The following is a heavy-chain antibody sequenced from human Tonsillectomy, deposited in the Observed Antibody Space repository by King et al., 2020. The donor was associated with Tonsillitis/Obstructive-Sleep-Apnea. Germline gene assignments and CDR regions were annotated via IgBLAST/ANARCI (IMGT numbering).Heavy chain of an antibody. V-gene: IGHV3-66*01. D-gene: IGHD3-10*01. CDR2: IYSSGST. CDR1: GFTVSSNY. Sequence: VQLVESGGGLVQRGGSLRLSCAASGFTVSSNYMSWVRQAPGKGLEWGSVIYSSGSTYYADSVKGRFTISRDNSKNTLYLQMNSLRAEDTAVYYCARDGPVAGFVDYWGQGTLVTVSS. J-gene: IGHJ4*02. CDR3: ARDGPVAGFVDY.